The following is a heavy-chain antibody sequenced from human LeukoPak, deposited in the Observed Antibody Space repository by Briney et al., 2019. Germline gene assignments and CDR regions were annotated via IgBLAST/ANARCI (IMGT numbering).Heavy chain of an antibody. V-gene: IGHV1-69*05. CDR1: GGTFSSYA. J-gene: IGHJ4*02. CDR2: IIPIFGIA. Sequence: SVKVSCKASGGTFSSYAISCVRQAPGQGLEWTGGIIPIFGIANYAQKYQGRVTITTGESTSTAYMELSSLRSEDTAVYSCARHSSSRHFDYWGQGTLVTVSS. D-gene: IGHD6-6*01. CDR3: ARHSSSRHFDY.